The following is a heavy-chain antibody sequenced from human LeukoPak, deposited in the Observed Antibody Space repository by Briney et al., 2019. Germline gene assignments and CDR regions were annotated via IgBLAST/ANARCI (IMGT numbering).Heavy chain of an antibody. D-gene: IGHD3-22*01. CDR1: GFTFSSYS. V-gene: IGHV3-21*01. CDR3: ARAAYRGYYDSSGYYSPNAFDI. CDR2: ISSSSSYI. J-gene: IGHJ3*02. Sequence: GGSLRLSCAASGFTFSSYSMNWLRQAPGKGLEWVSSISSSSSYIYYADSVQGRFTISRDNAENSLYLQMNSLRAEDTAVYYCARAAYRGYYDSSGYYSPNAFDIWGQGTMVTVSS.